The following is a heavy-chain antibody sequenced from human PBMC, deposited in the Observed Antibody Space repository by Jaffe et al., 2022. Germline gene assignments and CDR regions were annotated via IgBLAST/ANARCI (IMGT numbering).Heavy chain of an antibody. CDR2: IIPIFGTA. D-gene: IGHD3-16*02. J-gene: IGHJ4*02. V-gene: IGHV1-69*01. CDR3: ARVNYDYIWGSYRYTGGLGGSENFFDY. CDR1: GGTFSSYA. Sequence: QVQLVQSGAEVKKPGSSVKVSCKASGGTFSSYAISWVRQAPGQGLEWMGGIIPIFGTANYAQKFQGRVTITADESTSTAYMELSSLRSEDTAVYYCARVNYDYIWGSYRYTGGLGGSENFFDYWGQGTLVTVSS.